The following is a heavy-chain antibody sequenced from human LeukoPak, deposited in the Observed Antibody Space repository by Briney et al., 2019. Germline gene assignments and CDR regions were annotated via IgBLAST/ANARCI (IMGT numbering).Heavy chain of an antibody. V-gene: IGHV3-21*01. CDR1: GFTFSSYS. D-gene: IGHD2-2*01. J-gene: IGHJ4*02. CDR2: ISSSSSYI. CDR3: ARQLLWYTDIDY. Sequence: GGSLRLSCAASGFTFSSYSMNWVRQAPGKGLEWVSSISSSSSYIYYADSVKGRFTISRHNAKNSLYLQMNSLRAEDTAVYYCARQLLWYTDIDYWGQGTLVTVSS.